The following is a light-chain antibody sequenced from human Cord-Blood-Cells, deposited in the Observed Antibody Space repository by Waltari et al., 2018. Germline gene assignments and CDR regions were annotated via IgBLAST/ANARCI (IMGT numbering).Light chain of an antibody. CDR3: CSYAGSSTYV. Sequence: QSALTQPASVSGSPGQSITISCTGTSSDVGSHNLVSWYQQPPGKAPKLMIYEGSKRPSGVSNRSSGSKSGNTASLTISGLQAEDEADYYCCSYAGSSTYVFGTGTKVTVL. CDR2: EGS. J-gene: IGLJ1*01. CDR1: SSDVGSHNL. V-gene: IGLV2-23*01.